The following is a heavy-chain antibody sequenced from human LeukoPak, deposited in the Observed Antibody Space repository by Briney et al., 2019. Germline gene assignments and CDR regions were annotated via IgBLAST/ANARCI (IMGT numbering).Heavy chain of an antibody. Sequence: GGSLRLSCAGSGFTFNTYNMNWVRQAPGKGLEWVSSISSSSSYIYYADSVKGRFTSSRDNAKNSLYLQMNSLRDEDTAVFYCARSRYDYIWGIDYWGQGTLVTISS. J-gene: IGHJ4*02. CDR2: ISSSSSYI. CDR3: ARSRYDYIWGIDY. D-gene: IGHD3-16*01. CDR1: GFTFNTYN. V-gene: IGHV3-21*06.